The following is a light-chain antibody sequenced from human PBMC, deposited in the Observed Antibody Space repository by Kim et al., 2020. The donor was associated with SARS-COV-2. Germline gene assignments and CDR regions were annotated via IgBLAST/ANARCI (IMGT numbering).Light chain of an antibody. CDR1: QSVGTY. Sequence: SPGERATLSCRASQSVGTYLAWYQQKPGQAPRLLIYGASTRATGIPARFSGSGSGTEFTLTISSLQSEDFAVYYCQQYNQWPPLTFGGGTKVDIK. J-gene: IGKJ4*01. V-gene: IGKV3-15*01. CDR2: GAS. CDR3: QQYNQWPPLT.